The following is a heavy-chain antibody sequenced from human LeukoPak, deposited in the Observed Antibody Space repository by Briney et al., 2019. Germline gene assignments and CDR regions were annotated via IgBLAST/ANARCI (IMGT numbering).Heavy chain of an antibody. J-gene: IGHJ6*02. CDR1: GFTFSNYS. Sequence: GGSLRLSCAASGFTFSNYSMNWVRQAPGKGLEWVSSISSSSSYIYYADSVKGRFTISRDNSKNSLYLQMSSLRAEDTAVYYCARGWFGYGSGSYYYYGMDVWGQGTPVTVSS. D-gene: IGHD3-10*01. CDR2: ISSSSSYI. CDR3: ARGWFGYGSGSYYYYGMDV. V-gene: IGHV3-21*01.